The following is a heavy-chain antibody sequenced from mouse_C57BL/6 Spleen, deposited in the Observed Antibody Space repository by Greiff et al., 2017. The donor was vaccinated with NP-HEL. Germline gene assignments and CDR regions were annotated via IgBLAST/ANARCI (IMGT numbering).Heavy chain of an antibody. J-gene: IGHJ1*03. CDR1: GFTFSSYA. CDR2: ISDGGSYT. V-gene: IGHV5-4*03. CDR3: ARTPSLITTVVAKGYFDV. D-gene: IGHD1-1*01. Sequence: EVKLMESGGGLVKPGGSLKLSCAASGFTFSSYAMSWVRQTPEKRLEWVATISDGGSYTYYPANVKGRFTISRANAKNNLYLQMSHLKSEDTAMYYCARTPSLITTVVAKGYFDVWGTGTTVTVSS.